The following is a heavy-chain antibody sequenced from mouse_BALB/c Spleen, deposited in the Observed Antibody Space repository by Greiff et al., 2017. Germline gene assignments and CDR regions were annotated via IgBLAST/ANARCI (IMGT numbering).Heavy chain of an antibody. D-gene: IGHD2-4*01. CDR1: GYTFTSYW. V-gene: IGHV1-7*01. CDR2: INPSTGYT. Sequence: QVQLQQSGAELAKPGASVKMSCKASGYTFTSYWMHWVKQRPGQGLEWIGYINPSTGYTEYNQKFKDKATLTADKSSSTAYMQLSSLTSEDSAVYYCARWGGLRRLYYYAMDYWGQGTSVTVSS. CDR3: ARWGGLRRLYYYAMDY. J-gene: IGHJ4*01.